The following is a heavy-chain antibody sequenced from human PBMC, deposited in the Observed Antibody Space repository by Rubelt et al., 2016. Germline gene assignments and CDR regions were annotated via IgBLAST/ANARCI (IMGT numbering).Heavy chain of an antibody. J-gene: IGHJ3*02. Sequence: QVQLVQSGAEVKKPGASVKVSCKASGYTFTGYYMHWVRQAPGQGLEWMGWINPNSGGTNYAQKFQGRVTMHRDTSISTAYMELSRLGSDDRAVYYCARGAGGRYFDWYDAFDIWGQGTMVTVSS. D-gene: IGHD3-9*01. CDR1: GYTFTGYY. CDR2: INPNSGGT. V-gene: IGHV1-2*02. CDR3: ARGAGGRYFDWYDAFDI.